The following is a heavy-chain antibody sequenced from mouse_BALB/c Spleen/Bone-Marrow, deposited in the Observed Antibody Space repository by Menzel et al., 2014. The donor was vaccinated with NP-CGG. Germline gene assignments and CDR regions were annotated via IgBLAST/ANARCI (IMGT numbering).Heavy chain of an antibody. Sequence: VQGVESGPELVRPGVSVKISCKGSGYTFTDYAMHWVKQSHAKSLEWIGVISTYSGNTNYNQKFKGKATMTVDKSSSTAYMELARLTSEDSAIYYCARGRQLGLRSFAYWGQGTLVTVSA. D-gene: IGHD3-2*01. CDR3: ARGRQLGLRSFAY. J-gene: IGHJ3*01. CDR2: ISTYSGNT. V-gene: IGHV1-67*01. CDR1: GYTFTDYA.